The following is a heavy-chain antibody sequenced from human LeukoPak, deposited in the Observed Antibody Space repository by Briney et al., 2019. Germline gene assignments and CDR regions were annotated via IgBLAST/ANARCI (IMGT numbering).Heavy chain of an antibody. J-gene: IGHJ6*02. V-gene: IGHV3-33*01. D-gene: IGHD2-21*01. Sequence: GGSLRLSCAASGFTFRNHGMHWVRQAPGQGLEWVAVIWYDGSNQYYADSVKGRFTISRDNSRNMLYLQVSSLRAEDTAVYYCARDIASVRMDVWGQGTTVIVSS. CDR2: IWYDGSNQ. CDR3: ARDIASVRMDV. CDR1: GFTFRNHG.